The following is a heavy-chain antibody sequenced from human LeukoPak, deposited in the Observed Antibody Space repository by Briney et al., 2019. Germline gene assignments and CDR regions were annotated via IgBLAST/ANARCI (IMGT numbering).Heavy chain of an antibody. CDR1: GYTFTGYY. Sequence: ASVKVSCKASGYTFTGYYMHWVRQAPGQGLEWMGWINPNSGGTNYAQKFQGRVTMTRDTSISTAYMELSRLRSDDTAVYYCARDPTLGIAVAGTHWFVPWGQGTLSPSPQ. CDR2: INPNSGGT. CDR3: ARDPTLGIAVAGTHWFVP. D-gene: IGHD6-19*01. J-gene: IGHJ5*02. V-gene: IGHV1-2*02.